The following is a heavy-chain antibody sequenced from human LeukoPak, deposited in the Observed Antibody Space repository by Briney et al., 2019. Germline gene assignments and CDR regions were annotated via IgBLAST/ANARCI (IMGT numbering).Heavy chain of an antibody. J-gene: IGHJ5*02. Sequence: GGSLRLSCAASGFSFSDYYMTWIRQAPGGGLGWVAQISSSSGYSRYEASLKGRFTISTDNAKNSLYLQMNSLRAEDTAVYYCATDASSGSLALDAWGKGTLVTVAS. V-gene: IGHV3-11*05. CDR1: GFSFSDYY. D-gene: IGHD6-19*01. CDR3: ATDASSGSLALDA. CDR2: ISSSSGYS.